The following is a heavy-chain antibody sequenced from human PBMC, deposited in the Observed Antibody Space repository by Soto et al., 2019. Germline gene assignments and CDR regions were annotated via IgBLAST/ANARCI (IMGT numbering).Heavy chain of an antibody. CDR2: IYYSGST. J-gene: IGHJ6*02. CDR3: ARGGRRSPGMDV. V-gene: IGHV4-31*03. CDR1: GGSISSGGYY. Sequence: QVQLQESGPGLVKPSQTLSLTCTVSGGSISSGGYYWSWIRQHPGKGLEWIGYIYYSGSTYYNPSLQTRVTISVDTSKNQFSLKLSSVTAADTPVYYCARGGRRSPGMDVWGQGTTVTVSS.